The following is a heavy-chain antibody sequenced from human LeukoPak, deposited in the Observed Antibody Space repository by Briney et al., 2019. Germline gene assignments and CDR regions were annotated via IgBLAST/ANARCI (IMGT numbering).Heavy chain of an antibody. D-gene: IGHD3-9*01. Sequence: ASVKVSCKASGYTFTSYDINWVRRAPGQGLEWMGWVDPRSGITKCTQKFQGRVTMTRDTSINTVYVDLSGLTFDDTAVYYCATDNYGMLDYWGQGTLVTVSS. J-gene: IGHJ4*02. CDR2: VDPRSGIT. CDR1: GYTFTSYD. CDR3: ATDNYGMLDY. V-gene: IGHV1-2*02.